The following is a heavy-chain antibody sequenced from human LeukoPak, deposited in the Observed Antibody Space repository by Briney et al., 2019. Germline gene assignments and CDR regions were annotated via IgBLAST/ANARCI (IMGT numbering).Heavy chain of an antibody. D-gene: IGHD6-13*01. V-gene: IGHV5-10-1*01. CDR1: GYXFTSYW. CDR3: ARTISSWYSGIDY. CDR2: IDPSDSYN. J-gene: IGHJ4*02. Sequence: GESLKISCKGSGYXFTSYWISWVRQMPGEGLEWMGSIDPSDSYNKNSPSFQGHVTISADKSISTAYLQWSSLKASDTAMYYCARTISSWYSGIDYWGQGTLVAVSS.